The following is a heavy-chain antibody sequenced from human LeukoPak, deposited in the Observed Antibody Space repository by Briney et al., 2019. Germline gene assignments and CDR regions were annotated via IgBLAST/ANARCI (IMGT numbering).Heavy chain of an antibody. J-gene: IGHJ6*03. CDR1: GFTFSSYT. V-gene: IGHV3-30-3*01. D-gene: IGHD2-2*02. CDR2: ISYDGNNK. Sequence: PGGSLRLSCAASGFTFSSYTIHWVRQAPGKGLEWVAVISYDGNNKYYADSVKGRFTISRDNSKNTLYLQMNSLRAEDTAVYYCAKDSSVVPAAIYDYYYYMDVWGKGTTVTVSS. CDR3: AKDSSVVPAAIYDYYYYMDV.